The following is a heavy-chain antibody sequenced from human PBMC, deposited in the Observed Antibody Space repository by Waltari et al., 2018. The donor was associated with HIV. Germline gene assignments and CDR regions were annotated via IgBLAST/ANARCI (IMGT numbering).Heavy chain of an antibody. Sequence: QVQLVQSGAEVKKPESSVKVSCKASGGTFGSYTITWVRQAPGQGPEWMGGIIPMFGTVTYAQKFQGRVTMTADQSTSTVYLELSSLRSEDTAVYYCARGGCSGGTCYSKSFDLWGQGTMVTVSS. J-gene: IGHJ3*01. CDR3: ARGGCSGGTCYSKSFDL. CDR2: IIPMFGTV. V-gene: IGHV1-69*01. CDR1: GGTFGSYT. D-gene: IGHD2-15*01.